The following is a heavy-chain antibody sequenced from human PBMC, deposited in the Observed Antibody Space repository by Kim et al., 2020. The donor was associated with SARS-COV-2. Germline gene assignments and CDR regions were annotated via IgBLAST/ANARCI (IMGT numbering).Heavy chain of an antibody. V-gene: IGHV4-59*08. CDR3: ARHRWERIGMDV. CDR2: IYYSGST. J-gene: IGHJ6*02. CDR1: GGSISGYY. Sequence: SETLSLTCTVSGGSISGYYWSWIRQPPGKRLEWIGSIYYSGSTNYNHSLKSRVTISVDTSKNEFSLKLTSATAADTAVYYCARHRWERIGMDVWGQGTTGTVSS. D-gene: IGHD1-26*01.